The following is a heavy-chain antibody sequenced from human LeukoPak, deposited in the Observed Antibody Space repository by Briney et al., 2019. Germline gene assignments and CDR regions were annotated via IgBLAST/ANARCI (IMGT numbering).Heavy chain of an antibody. CDR2: INHSGST. J-gene: IGHJ4*02. D-gene: IGHD6-13*01. V-gene: IGHV4-34*01. CDR1: GGSFSGYY. CDR3: ARDIAAAYDY. Sequence: SETLSLTCAVYGGSFSGYYWSWIRQPPGKGLEWIGEINHSGSTNYNPSLKSRVTISVDTSKNQFSLKLSSVTAADTAVYYCARDIAAAYDYWGQGTLVTVSS.